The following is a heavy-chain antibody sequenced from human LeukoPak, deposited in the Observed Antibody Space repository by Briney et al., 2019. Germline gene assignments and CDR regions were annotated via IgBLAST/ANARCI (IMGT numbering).Heavy chain of an antibody. CDR1: GFTFSDYY. D-gene: IGHD6-13*01. Sequence: GGSLRLSCAASGFTFSDYYMSWIPQAPGKALEWVSYISSSGRIIYYADSVKGRFTLSTDNGKTSLYRQTHSLRAEDTAAYYCASSISGTDMDVWGKGTTVTVSS. CDR3: ASSISGTDMDV. V-gene: IGHV3-11*04. CDR2: ISSSGRII. J-gene: IGHJ6*03.